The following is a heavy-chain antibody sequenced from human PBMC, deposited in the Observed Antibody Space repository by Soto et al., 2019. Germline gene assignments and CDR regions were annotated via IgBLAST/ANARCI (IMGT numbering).Heavy chain of an antibody. Sequence: EVQLVESGGGLIQPGGSLRLSCAASGFTVSSNYMSWVRQAPGKGLEWVSSISSSSSYIYYADSVKGRFTISRDNAKNSLYLQMNSLRAEDTAVYYCARGVVIAARSQYFQHWGQGTLVTVSS. CDR3: ARGVVIAARSQYFQH. CDR2: ISSSSSYI. CDR1: GFTVSSNY. V-gene: IGHV3-21*01. J-gene: IGHJ1*01. D-gene: IGHD6-6*01.